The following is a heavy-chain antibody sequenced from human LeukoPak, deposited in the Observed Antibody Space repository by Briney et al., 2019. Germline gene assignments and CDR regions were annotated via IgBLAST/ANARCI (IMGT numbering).Heavy chain of an antibody. CDR1: GFTVSSNH. J-gene: IGHJ3*02. D-gene: IGHD1-26*01. CDR2: IYSGGRT. CDR3: ARGGSHLGAFDT. V-gene: IGHV3-53*01. Sequence: PGGSLRLSCAAFGFTVSSNHMSWVRQAPGKGLEWISMIYSGGRTYYADSVKGRFTISRDNSQNTLYLQMNGLRAEDTAVYYCARGGSHLGAFDTWGQGTMVTVSP.